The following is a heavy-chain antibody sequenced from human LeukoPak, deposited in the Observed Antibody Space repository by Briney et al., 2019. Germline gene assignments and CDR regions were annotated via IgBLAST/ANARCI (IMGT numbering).Heavy chain of an antibody. CDR2: FSPGDSDT. J-gene: IGHJ4*02. Sequence: GESLKISCKGFGYTFINYWIDSVRQMPGTGLAWMGMFSPGDSDTAYSPSFQGQVTISADKSINTAYLQWSSLKASDTAIYYCARWPRGAAASYFDYWGQRTLVTVSS. D-gene: IGHD6-13*01. V-gene: IGHV5-51*01. CDR3: ARWPRGAAASYFDY. CDR1: GYTFINYW.